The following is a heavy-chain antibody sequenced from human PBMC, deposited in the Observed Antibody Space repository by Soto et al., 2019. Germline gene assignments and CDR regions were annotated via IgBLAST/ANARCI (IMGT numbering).Heavy chain of an antibody. CDR2: INHSGST. V-gene: IGHV4-34*01. CDR3: ATHSNPPSSGYSGYTGYFDY. Sequence: SETRSLTCAVYGGSFSGYYWSWIRQPPGKGLEWIGEINHSGSTNYNPSLKSRVTISVDTSKNQFSLKLSSVTAADTAVYYCATHSNPPSSGYSGYTGYFDYWGQGTLVTVSS. CDR1: GGSFSGYY. D-gene: IGHD5-12*01. J-gene: IGHJ4*02.